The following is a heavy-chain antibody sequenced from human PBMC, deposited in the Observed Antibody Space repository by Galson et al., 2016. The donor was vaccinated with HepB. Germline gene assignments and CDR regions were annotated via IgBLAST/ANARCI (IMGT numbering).Heavy chain of an antibody. Sequence: SLRLSCAASGFTVSSNYMNWVRQTPGKGLEWVSFISSGGTTYHAGSVKGRFTISRDKSKNTLYLQMNSLRSKDTALYYCATATNFYRYYGMDVWGQGTTVIVSS. CDR1: GFTVSSNY. CDR3: ATATNFYRYYGMDV. V-gene: IGHV3-53*01. J-gene: IGHJ6*02. CDR2: ISSGGTT.